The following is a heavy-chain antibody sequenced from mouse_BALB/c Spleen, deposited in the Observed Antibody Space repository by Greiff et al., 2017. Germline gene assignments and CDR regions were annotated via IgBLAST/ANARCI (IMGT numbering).Heavy chain of an antibody. CDR1: GYTFTSYW. CDR2: INPSTGYT. Sequence: VQLQQSGAELAKPGASVKMSCKASGYTFTSYWMHWVKQRPGQGLEWIGYINPSTGYTEYNQKFKDKATLTADKSSSTAYMQLSSLTSEDSAVEYCEREYFDAMDYWGQGTSVTVSS. CDR3: EREYFDAMDY. D-gene: IGHD5-1*01. V-gene: IGHV1-7*01. J-gene: IGHJ4*01.